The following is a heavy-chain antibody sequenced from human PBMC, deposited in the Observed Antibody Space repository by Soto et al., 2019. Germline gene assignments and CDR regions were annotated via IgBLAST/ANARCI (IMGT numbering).Heavy chain of an antibody. CDR3: ARDLEVVPAAIGPGGYYYGMDV. J-gene: IGHJ6*02. V-gene: IGHV3-23*01. CDR1: GFMFNNYA. CDR2: VSVSGGTT. D-gene: IGHD2-2*01. Sequence: GGSLRLSCAASGFMFNNYAMSWVRQAPGKGLEWVSTVSVSGGTTYYADSVKGRFTISRDNSKNTLYLQMNSLRAEDTAVYYCARDLEVVPAAIGPGGYYYGMDVWGQGTTVTVSS.